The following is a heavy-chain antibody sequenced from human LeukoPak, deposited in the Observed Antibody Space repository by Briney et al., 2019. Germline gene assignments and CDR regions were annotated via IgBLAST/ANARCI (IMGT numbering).Heavy chain of an antibody. Sequence: GSVKFSCKASGYTFTSYDINWVRPATGQGREWMGWMNPNSGNTGYAQKFQGRVTMTRNTSISTAYMELSSLRSEDTAVYYCARGQEGTDFDYWGQGTLVTVSS. V-gene: IGHV1-8*01. CDR1: GYTFTSYD. CDR3: ARGQEGTDFDY. CDR2: MNPNSGNT. J-gene: IGHJ4*02. D-gene: IGHD3-10*01.